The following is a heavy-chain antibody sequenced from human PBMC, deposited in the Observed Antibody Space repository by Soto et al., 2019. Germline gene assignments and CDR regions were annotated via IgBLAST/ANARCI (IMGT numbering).Heavy chain of an antibody. CDR2: IYYSGST. D-gene: IGHD3-16*01. J-gene: IGHJ4*02. CDR1: GGSISSGGYY. V-gene: IGHV4-31*03. Sequence: QMQLQESGPGLVKPSQTLSLTCTVSGGSISSGGYYWSWIRQHPGKGLEWIGYIYYSGSTYYNPSLKSRVTISVDTSKNQFSLKLSSVTAADTAVYYCARAREGGAIPIDYWGQGTLVTVSS. CDR3: ARAREGGAIPIDY.